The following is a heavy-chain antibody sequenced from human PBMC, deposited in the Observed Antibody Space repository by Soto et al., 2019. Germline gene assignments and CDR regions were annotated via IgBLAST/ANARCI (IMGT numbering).Heavy chain of an antibody. CDR2: ISYDGSNK. D-gene: IGHD3-3*01. Sequence: HPGGSLRLSCAASGFTFSSYAMHWVRQAPGKGLEWVAVISYDGSNKYYADPVKGRFTISRDNSKNTLYLQMNSLRAEDTAVYYCARDRWFGSGYYRVPHYYYGMDVWGQGTTVTVSS. CDR3: ARDRWFGSGYYRVPHYYYGMDV. J-gene: IGHJ6*02. CDR1: GFTFSSYA. V-gene: IGHV3-30-3*01.